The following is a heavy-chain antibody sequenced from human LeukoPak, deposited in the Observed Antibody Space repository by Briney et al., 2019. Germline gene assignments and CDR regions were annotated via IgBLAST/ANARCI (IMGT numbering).Heavy chain of an antibody. V-gene: IGHV1-2*02. J-gene: IGHJ4*02. CDR3: ARDRSPAPGRSYGRGHFDQ. D-gene: IGHD5-18*01. CDR1: GYTFTGYY. CDR2: INPNSGGT. Sequence: GASVKVSCKASGYTFTGYYMHWVRQAPGQGLEWMGWINPNSGGTNYAQKFQGRVTMARDTSISTAYMELSRLRSDDTAVYYCARDRSPAPGRSYGRGHFDQWGQGTLVTVSS.